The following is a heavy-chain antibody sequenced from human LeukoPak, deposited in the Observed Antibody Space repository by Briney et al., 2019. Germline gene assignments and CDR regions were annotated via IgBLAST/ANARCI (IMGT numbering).Heavy chain of an antibody. D-gene: IGHD4-17*01. CDR1: GYSFTSYW. J-gene: IGHJ5*02. CDR3: ARQGSYGDHIHGWFDP. Sequence: GESLKISCKGSGYSFTSYWIGWVRQMPGKGLEWMGIIYPGDSDTRYSPSFQGQVTISADKSISTAYLQWSSLKASDTAVYYCARQGSYGDHIHGWFDPWGQGTLVTVSS. V-gene: IGHV5-51*01. CDR2: IYPGDSDT.